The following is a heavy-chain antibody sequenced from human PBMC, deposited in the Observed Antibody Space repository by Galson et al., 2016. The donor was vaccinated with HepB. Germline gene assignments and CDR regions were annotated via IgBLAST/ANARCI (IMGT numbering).Heavy chain of an antibody. Sequence: SVKVSCKASGYTFTSYYMHWVRQAPGQGLEWMGEINPSDGSTIYAQKFQGRVTLTRETSTSTIYMELSSLRSEDTAMYYCARRMPTYFDYWGQGTLVTVSS. CDR2: INPSDGST. V-gene: IGHV1-46*01. CDR1: GYTFTSYY. J-gene: IGHJ4*02. D-gene: IGHD1-26*01. CDR3: ARRMPTYFDY.